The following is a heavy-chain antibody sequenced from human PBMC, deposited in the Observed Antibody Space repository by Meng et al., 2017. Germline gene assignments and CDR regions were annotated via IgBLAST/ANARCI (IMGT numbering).Heavy chain of an antibody. CDR3: ARDSSSGWYHNY. J-gene: IGHJ4*02. Sequence: VRLGESGGGLIQPGGSLRLSSAASGFTVSSNYMSWVRQAPGKGLEWVSVIYSGGSTYYADSVKGRFSISRDNSKDTLYLQMNSLRAEDTAVYFCARDSSSGWYHNYWGQGTLVTVSS. CDR1: GFTVSSNY. V-gene: IGHV3-53*01. D-gene: IGHD6-19*01. CDR2: IYSGGST.